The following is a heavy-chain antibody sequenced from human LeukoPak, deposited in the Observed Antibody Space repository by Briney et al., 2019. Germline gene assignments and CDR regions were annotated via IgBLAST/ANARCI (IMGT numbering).Heavy chain of an antibody. Sequence: GGSLRLSCAASGFTFSSYAMHWVRQAPGKGLEWVAVISYDGSNKYYADSVKGRFTISRDNSKNTLYLQMNSLRAEDTAVYYCARVTRYEGLYYFDYWGQGTLVTVSS. CDR3: ARVTRYEGLYYFDY. D-gene: IGHD5-12*01. V-gene: IGHV3-30-3*01. J-gene: IGHJ4*02. CDR2: ISYDGSNK. CDR1: GFTFSSYA.